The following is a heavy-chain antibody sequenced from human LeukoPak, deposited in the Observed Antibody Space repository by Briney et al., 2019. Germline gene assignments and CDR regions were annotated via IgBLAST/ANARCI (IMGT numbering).Heavy chain of an antibody. J-gene: IGHJ4*02. Sequence: GASVKVSRKSSGYTFTSYGISWVRQAPGPGLEWMGWISAYNGNTNYAQKLQGRVTMTTDTSTSTAYMELRSLRSDDTAVYYCARDQRSYYYGSRMDYWGQGTLVTVSS. CDR1: GYTFTSYG. CDR2: ISAYNGNT. V-gene: IGHV1-18*01. CDR3: ARDQRSYYYGSRMDY. D-gene: IGHD3-10*01.